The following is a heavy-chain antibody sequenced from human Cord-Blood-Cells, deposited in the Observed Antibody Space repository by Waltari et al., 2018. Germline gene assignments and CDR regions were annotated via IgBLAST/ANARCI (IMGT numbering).Heavy chain of an antibody. CDR2: MNPNSGNT. J-gene: IGHJ3*02. V-gene: IGHV1-8*03. D-gene: IGHD6-13*01. Sequence: QVQLVQSGAAVKKPGASVKVSCKASGSTFTSSDINWARQATGQGLEWMGWMNPNSGNTGYAQKFQGRVTITRNTSISTAYMELSSLRSEDTAVYYCASHNVAAADDAFDIWGQGTMVTVSS. CDR3: ASHNVAAADDAFDI. CDR1: GSTFTSSD.